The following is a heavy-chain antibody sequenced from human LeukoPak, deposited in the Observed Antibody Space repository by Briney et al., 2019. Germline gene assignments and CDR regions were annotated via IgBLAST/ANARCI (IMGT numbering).Heavy chain of an antibody. CDR2: INPNSGGT. CDR1: GYTFTGYY. J-gene: IGHJ2*01. CDR3: ARGETVDVWSFDL. Sequence: GASVKVSCKASGYTFTGYYMHWVRQAPGQGLEWMGWINPNSGGTNYAQKFQGRVTMTRDTSISTAYMELSRLRSDDTAVYYCARGETVDVWSFDLWGRGTLVTVSS. D-gene: IGHD7-27*01. V-gene: IGHV1-2*02.